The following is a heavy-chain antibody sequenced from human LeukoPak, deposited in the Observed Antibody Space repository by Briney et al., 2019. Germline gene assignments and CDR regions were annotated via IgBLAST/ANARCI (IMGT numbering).Heavy chain of an antibody. J-gene: IGHJ4*02. CDR1: DYSISSGYY. V-gene: IGHV4-38-2*01. D-gene: IGHD2-2*01. Sequence: SETLSLTCAVSDYSISSGYYWGWIRQPPGKGLERIGNVYHRGTTLYNPSLKSRVTISVDKSKNQFSLKLSSVTAADTAVYYCASGREYQLPEEYYFDYWGQGTLVTVSS. CDR2: VYHRGTT. CDR3: ASGREYQLPEEYYFDY.